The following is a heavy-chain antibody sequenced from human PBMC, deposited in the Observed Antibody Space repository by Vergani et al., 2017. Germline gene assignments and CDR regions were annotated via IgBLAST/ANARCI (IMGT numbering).Heavy chain of an antibody. CDR1: GFMFSNYW. CDR3: ATLGVVVPAAGNWFDP. J-gene: IGHJ5*02. CDR2: IKQDGSEK. D-gene: IGHD2-2*01. V-gene: IGHV3-7*01. Sequence: EVQLVESGGGLVQPGGSLRLSCAASGFMFSNYWMNWVRQAPGKGLEWVANIKQDGSEKYYVDSVRGRFTISRDNAKNSLYLQMNSLRAEDTAVYYCATLGVVVPAAGNWFDPWGQGTLVTVSS.